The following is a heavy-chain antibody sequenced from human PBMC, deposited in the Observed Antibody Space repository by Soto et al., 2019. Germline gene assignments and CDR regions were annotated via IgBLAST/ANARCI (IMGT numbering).Heavy chain of an antibody. D-gene: IGHD3-22*01. Sequence: ASVKVSCKVSGYTLTELSMHWVRQAPGKGLEWMGGFDPEDGETIYAQKFQGRVTMTEDTSTDTAYMELSSLRSEDTAVYYCATRSPYYYDSSGYSSRPLHWGQGTLVTVSS. CDR1: GYTLTELS. J-gene: IGHJ4*02. CDR2: FDPEDGET. CDR3: ATRSPYYYDSSGYSSRPLH. V-gene: IGHV1-24*01.